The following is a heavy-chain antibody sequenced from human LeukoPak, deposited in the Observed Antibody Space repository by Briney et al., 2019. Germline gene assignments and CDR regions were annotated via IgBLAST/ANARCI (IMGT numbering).Heavy chain of an antibody. CDR2: ISSSGSTI. V-gene: IGHV3-48*04. CDR3: ARAHAGGCSSTSCYAMEWYYFDY. J-gene: IGHJ4*02. D-gene: IGHD2-2*01. Sequence: TGGSLRLSCAASGFTFSSYWMSWVRQAPGKGLEWVSYISSSGSTIYYADSVKGRFTISRDNAKNSLYLQMNSLRAEDTAVYYCARAHAGGCSSTSCYAMEWYYFDYWGQGTLVTVSS. CDR1: GFTFSSYW.